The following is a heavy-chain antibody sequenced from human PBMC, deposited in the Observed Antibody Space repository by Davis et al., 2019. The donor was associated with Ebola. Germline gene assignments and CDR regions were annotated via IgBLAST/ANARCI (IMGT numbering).Heavy chain of an antibody. CDR1: GFRFSDYS. CDR3: VRTTYGAPEY. D-gene: IGHD4-17*01. V-gene: IGHV3-48*04. CDR2: IDGRSFTL. J-gene: IGHJ4*02. Sequence: PGGSLRLSCLTSGFRFSDYSMNWVRQTPEKGLEWISYIDGRSFTLFYADSVKGRFTISRDNAKSTLYLQMNSLTAEDTAVYYCVRTTYGAPEYWGQGTLVTVSS.